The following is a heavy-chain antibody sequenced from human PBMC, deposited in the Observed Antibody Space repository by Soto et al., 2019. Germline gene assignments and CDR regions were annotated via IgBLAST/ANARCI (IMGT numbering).Heavy chain of an antibody. V-gene: IGHV4-4*02. J-gene: IGHJ4*02. D-gene: IGHD3-10*01. CDR2: IYHSGST. CDR1: GGSISSSNW. Sequence: QVQLQESGPGLVKPSGTLSLTCAVSGGSISSSNWWSWVRQPPGKGLEWIGKIYHSGSTNYNPSLKSRVTISADKSKNQFSLKLSCVTAADTAVYYCARVYMVRGTIIRYFDYWGQGTLVTVSS. CDR3: ARVYMVRGTIIRYFDY.